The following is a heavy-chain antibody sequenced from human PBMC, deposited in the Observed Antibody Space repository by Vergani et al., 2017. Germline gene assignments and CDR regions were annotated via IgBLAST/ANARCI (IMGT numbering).Heavy chain of an antibody. CDR2: IDEYGNRA. J-gene: IGHJ5*01. D-gene: IGHD2-8*02. V-gene: IGHV3-74*03. Sequence: LEESGGGSVQSGGSLRLSCVASGFSFNTYWMHWVRQVPGKGLMWVARIDEYGNRATYGDFETGRFTISRDNAKNTVFLQMNNLRADDAGVYYCVRTEYCTGIACNTRFDSWGQGALVTVSS. CDR1: GFSFNTYW. CDR3: VRTEYCTGIACNTRFDS.